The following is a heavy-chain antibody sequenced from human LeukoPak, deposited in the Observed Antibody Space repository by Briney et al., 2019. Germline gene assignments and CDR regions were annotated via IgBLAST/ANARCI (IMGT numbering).Heavy chain of an antibody. V-gene: IGHV3-30*02. CDR3: AKDQPDYGSGNYEDS. Sequence: GGSLRLSCAVSGFPVSSYYMTWVRQAPGKGLEWVAFIRYDRSTKYADSVKGRFTISRDNSKNMLFLQLNSVTTEDTALYYCAKDQPDYGSGNYEDSWGQGTLVTVSS. J-gene: IGHJ4*02. CDR2: IRYDRSTK. CDR1: GFPVSSYY. D-gene: IGHD3-10*01.